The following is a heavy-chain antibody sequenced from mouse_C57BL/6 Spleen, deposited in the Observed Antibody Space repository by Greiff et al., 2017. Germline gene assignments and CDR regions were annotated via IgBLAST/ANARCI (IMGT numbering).Heavy chain of an antibody. CDR1: GYSITSGYD. CDR3: ARMDDYDWFAY. CDR2: ISYSGST. Sequence: DVQLVESGPGMVKPSQSLSLTCTVSGYSITSGYDWHWLRHFPGNKLEWLGYISYSGSTNYNPSLKSRISITHDTSKNHFFLKLNSVTTEDTATYYCARMDDYDWFAYWGQGTLVTVSA. D-gene: IGHD2-4*01. J-gene: IGHJ3*01. V-gene: IGHV3-1*01.